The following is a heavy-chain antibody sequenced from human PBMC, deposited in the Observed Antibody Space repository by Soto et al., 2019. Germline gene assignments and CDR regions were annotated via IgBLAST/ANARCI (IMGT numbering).Heavy chain of an antibody. J-gene: IGHJ4*02. V-gene: IGHV3-15*01. CDR1: GFTFSNAW. CDR2: IKIKTDGGTT. CDR3: TTPNMTQAN. Sequence: PGGSLRLSCGASGFTFSNAWMSWVRQAPGKGLEWVGRIKIKTDGGTTDYAAPVKGRFTISRDDSKNTLYLQMNSLKTEDTAVYYCTTPNMTQANWGQGTLVTVSS.